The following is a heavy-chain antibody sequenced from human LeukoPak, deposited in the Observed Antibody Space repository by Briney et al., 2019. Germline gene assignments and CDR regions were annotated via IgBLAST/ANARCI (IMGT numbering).Heavy chain of an antibody. D-gene: IGHD5-18*01. CDR2: TNPDGSST. CDR1: GFTFSTYW. CDR3: ARAWIPED. J-gene: IGHJ4*02. Sequence: GGSPRLSCAASGFTFSTYWMHWVRQVPGKGLVWVSRTNPDGSSTTYADSVKGRFTISRDNARNTLYLQMNSLRAEDTAVYYCARAWIPEDWGQGTLVTVSS. V-gene: IGHV3-74*01.